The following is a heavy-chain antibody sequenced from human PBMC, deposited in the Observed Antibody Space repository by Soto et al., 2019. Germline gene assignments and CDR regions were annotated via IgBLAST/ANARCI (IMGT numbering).Heavy chain of an antibody. J-gene: IGHJ4*02. D-gene: IGHD4-17*01. CDR3: ARDRGYGDSPDADFDY. V-gene: IGHV4-59*01. Sequence: PSETLSLTCTVSGGSISSYDWSWIRQPPGKGLEWIGYIYYSGSTNYNPPLKSRVTISVDTSKNQFSLKLSSVTAADTAVYYCARDRGYGDSPDADFDYWGQGTLVTVSS. CDR2: IYYSGST. CDR1: GGSISSYD.